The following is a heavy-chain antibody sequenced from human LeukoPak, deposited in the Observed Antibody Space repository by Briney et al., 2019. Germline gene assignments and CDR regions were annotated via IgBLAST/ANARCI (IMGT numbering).Heavy chain of an antibody. D-gene: IGHD4-17*01. CDR1: GFXFSSYS. V-gene: IGHV3-21*01. CDR3: ARDTHTVTTFRYFDY. J-gene: IGHJ4*02. CDR2: ISSSSSYI. Sequence: GGSLRLSCAASGFXFSSYSINWVRQAPGKGLEWVSSISSSSSYIYYADSVKGRFTISRDNAKNSLYLQMNSPRAEDTAVYYCARDTHTVTTFRYFDYWGQGTLVTVSS.